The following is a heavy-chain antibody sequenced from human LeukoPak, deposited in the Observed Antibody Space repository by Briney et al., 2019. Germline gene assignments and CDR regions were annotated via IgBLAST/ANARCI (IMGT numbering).Heavy chain of an antibody. J-gene: IGHJ4*02. D-gene: IGHD3-22*01. V-gene: IGHV1-3*03. Sequence: ASVTVSCKASGYTFTSYAMHWVRQAPGQRLEWMGWINAGNGNTKYSQEFQGRVTITADESTSTAYMELSSLRSEDTAVYYCARGGSGDSSGYYRFGYWGQGTLVTVSS. CDR1: GYTFTSYA. CDR2: INAGNGNT. CDR3: ARGGSGDSSGYYRFGY.